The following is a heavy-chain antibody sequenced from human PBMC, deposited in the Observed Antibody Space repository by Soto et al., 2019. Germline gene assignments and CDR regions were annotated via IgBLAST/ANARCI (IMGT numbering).Heavy chain of an antibody. CDR1: GFTFSRAW. J-gene: IGHJ6*03. V-gene: IGHV3-15*01. CDR2: IKSITDGGTI. D-gene: IGHD3-22*01. CDR3: SIHRYKLGRSAVVPYYYMDV. Sequence: EVQLVESGGGLVKPGGSLRLSCAPSGFTFSRAWMSWVRQAPGKGREWLGRIKSITDGGTIDYAAPVKVRFTISRDDSQNTLYLRMNSMTVEDTDVYYCSIHRYKLGRSAVVPYYYMDVWGKGTTVTVSS.